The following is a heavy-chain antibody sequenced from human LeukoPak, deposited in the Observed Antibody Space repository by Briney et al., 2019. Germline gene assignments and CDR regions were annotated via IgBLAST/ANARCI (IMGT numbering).Heavy chain of an antibody. Sequence: GGSLRLSCAASGFTVSSNYMSWVRQAPGKGLEWVSVIYSGGSTYYADSVKGRFTISRDNSKNTLYLQMNSLRAEDTAVYYCARGPYCSSTSCYPGGFDPWGQGTLVTVSS. J-gene: IGHJ5*02. CDR1: GFTVSSNY. D-gene: IGHD2-2*01. CDR2: IYSGGST. V-gene: IGHV3-53*01. CDR3: ARGPYCSSTSCYPGGFDP.